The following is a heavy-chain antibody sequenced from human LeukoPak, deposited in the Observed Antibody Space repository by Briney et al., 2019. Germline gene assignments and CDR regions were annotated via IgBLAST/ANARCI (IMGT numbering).Heavy chain of an antibody. V-gene: IGHV4-61*02. CDR2: IYTSGSP. D-gene: IGHD3-10*01. CDR3: ARVSSGLLWFGELFAPDY. CDR1: GGSISSSSYY. J-gene: IGHJ4*02. Sequence: SETLSLTCTVSGGSISSSSYYWSWIRQPAGKGLEWIGRIYTSGSPNYNPSLKSRVTMSVDTSENQFSLKLSSVTAADTAVYYCARVSSGLLWFGELFAPDYWGQGTLVTVSS.